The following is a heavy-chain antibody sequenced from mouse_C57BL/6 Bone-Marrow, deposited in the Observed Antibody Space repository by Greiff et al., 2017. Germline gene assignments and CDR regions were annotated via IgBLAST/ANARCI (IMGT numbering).Heavy chain of an antibody. CDR3: AREDYDGGYFDV. CDR2: INPNNGGT. CDR1: GYTFTDYN. V-gene: IGHV1-22*01. J-gene: IGHJ1*03. D-gene: IGHD2-4*01. Sequence: VQLQQSGPELVKPGASVKMSCKASGYTFTDYNMHWVKQSHGKSLEWIGYINPNNGGTSYNQKFKGKATLTVNKSSSTVYMELRRLTSEDSAVYYCAREDYDGGYFDVWGTGTTVTVSS.